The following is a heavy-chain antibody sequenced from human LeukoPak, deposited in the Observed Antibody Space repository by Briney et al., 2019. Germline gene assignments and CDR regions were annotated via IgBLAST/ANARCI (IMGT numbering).Heavy chain of an antibody. CDR2: MNPNSGNP. V-gene: IGHV1-8*01. Sequence: APVKVCCKASGYTFTSYDINWVRQSGGQGLEWMGWMNPNSGNPGYAQKFQGRVTMTRNTSISTAYMELSSLRSEDTAVYYCARWGSGWIDYWGQGTLVTVSS. J-gene: IGHJ4*02. CDR1: GYTFTSYD. CDR3: ARWGSGWIDY. D-gene: IGHD6-19*01.